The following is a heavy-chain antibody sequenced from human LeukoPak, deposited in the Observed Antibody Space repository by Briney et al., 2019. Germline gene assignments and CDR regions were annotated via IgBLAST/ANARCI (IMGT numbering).Heavy chain of an antibody. V-gene: IGHV4-4*07. CDR1: GGSISSYF. J-gene: IGHJ4*02. D-gene: IGHD2-15*01. CDR2: IYASGNT. Sequence: SETLSLTCTVSGGSISSYFLSWIRQPAGKGLEWIGRIYASGNTNYNPSLKSRLTMSIDTSKNQFSLRLSSVTAADTAVYYCAREDPLVAARGLDYWGQGTLVTVSS. CDR3: AREDPLVAARGLDY.